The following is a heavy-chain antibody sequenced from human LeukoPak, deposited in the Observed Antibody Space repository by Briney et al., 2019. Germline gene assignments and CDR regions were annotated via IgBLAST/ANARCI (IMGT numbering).Heavy chain of an antibody. CDR2: INPNSGGT. CDR3: AREIAAQGGMDV. V-gene: IGHV1-2*02. CDR1: GYTFTGYY. D-gene: IGHD3-22*01. Sequence: ASVKVSCKASGYTFTGYYMHWVRQAPGQGLEWMGWINPNSGGTNYAQKFQGRVTMTRDTSMSTAYMELSRLRSEAMAVYYCAREIAAQGGMDVWGQGTPVTVSS. J-gene: IGHJ6*02.